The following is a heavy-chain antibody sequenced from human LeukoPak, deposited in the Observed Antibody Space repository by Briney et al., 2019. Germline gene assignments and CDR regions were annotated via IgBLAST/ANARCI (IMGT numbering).Heavy chain of an antibody. CDR1: GYTLTELS. CDR3: ARVRWPPDFDY. D-gene: IGHD4-23*01. Sequence: GASVKVSCKVSGYTLTELSMHWVRQAPGKGLEWMGWINTNTGNPTYAQGFTGRFVFSLDTSVSTAYLQISSLKAEDTAVYYCARVRWPPDFDYWGQGTLVTVSS. CDR2: INTNTGNP. J-gene: IGHJ4*02. V-gene: IGHV7-4-1*02.